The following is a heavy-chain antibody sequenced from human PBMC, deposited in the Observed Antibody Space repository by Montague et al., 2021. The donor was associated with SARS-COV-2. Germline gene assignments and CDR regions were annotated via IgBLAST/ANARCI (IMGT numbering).Heavy chain of an antibody. CDR3: ARDCAYYDILTGYSPKGSFDY. V-gene: IGHV3-48*03. CDR2: ISSSGSTI. Sequence: SLRLSCVAYGFTFSSYEMNWVRQAPGKGLEWVSYISSSGSTIYYXDSXNGRFTISRDNAKNSLYLQMNSLRAEDTAVYYCARDCAYYDILTGYSPKGSFDYWGQGTLVTVSS. D-gene: IGHD3-9*01. J-gene: IGHJ4*02. CDR1: GFTFSSYE.